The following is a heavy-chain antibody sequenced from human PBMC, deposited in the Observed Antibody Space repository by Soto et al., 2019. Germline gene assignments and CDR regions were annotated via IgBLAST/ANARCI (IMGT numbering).Heavy chain of an antibody. CDR2: ISTRSDAM. CDR3: VADYRYDFEM. J-gene: IGHJ3*02. Sequence: EVQLVESGGGLVQPGGSLRLSCAASGFTFNLYPMNWVRQAPGKGLEWLSHISTRSDAMYYADPGKGRFTISRDNAQNSLYLKMSGLRVEDTAINYWVADYRYDFEMWGQGTTVTVSS. V-gene: IGHV3-48*01. CDR1: GFTFNLYP. D-gene: IGHD3-16*02.